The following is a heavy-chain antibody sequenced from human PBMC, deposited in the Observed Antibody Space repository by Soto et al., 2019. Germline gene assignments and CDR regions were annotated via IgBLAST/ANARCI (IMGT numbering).Heavy chain of an antibody. Sequence: ASVKVSCKASGVTFSSYAISWVRQAPGQGLEWMGGIIPIFGTANYAQKFQGRVTITADKSTSTAYMELSSLRSEDTAVYYCARGVGFAGYCSGGSCESPYYYYYGMDVWGQGTTVTVSS. CDR3: ARGVGFAGYCSGGSCESPYYYYYGMDV. CDR1: GVTFSSYA. J-gene: IGHJ6*02. D-gene: IGHD2-15*01. V-gene: IGHV1-69*06. CDR2: IIPIFGTA.